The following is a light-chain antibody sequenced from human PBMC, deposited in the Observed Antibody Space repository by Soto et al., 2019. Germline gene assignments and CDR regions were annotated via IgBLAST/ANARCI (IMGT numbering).Light chain of an antibody. CDR1: SSNIGSNT. Sequence: QSALTQPPSASGTPGQRVTISCSGSSSNIGSNTLSWYQQVPGTAPKLLIYSNDQRPSGVPDRFSGSKSGTSASLAISGLQSEDEGDYYCAAWDDSLNGPVFGGGTKLTVL. CDR2: SND. CDR3: AAWDDSLNGPV. V-gene: IGLV1-44*01. J-gene: IGLJ3*02.